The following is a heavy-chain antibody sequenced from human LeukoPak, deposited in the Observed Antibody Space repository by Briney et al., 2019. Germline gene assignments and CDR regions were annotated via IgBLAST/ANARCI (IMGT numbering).Heavy chain of an antibody. Sequence: PSETLSLTCTVSGGSIRSSGYFWGWIRQPPGKGLEWIGYIYYSGSTNYNPSLKSRVTISVDTSKNQFSLKLSSVTAADTAVYYCARGLGDQLPPMGGFDYWGQGTLVTVSS. CDR2: IYYSGST. CDR3: ARGLGDQLPPMGGFDY. CDR1: GGSIRSSGYF. J-gene: IGHJ4*02. D-gene: IGHD2-2*01. V-gene: IGHV4-61*08.